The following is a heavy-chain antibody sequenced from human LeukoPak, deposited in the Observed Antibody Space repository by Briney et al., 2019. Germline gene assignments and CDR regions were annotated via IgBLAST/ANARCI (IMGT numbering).Heavy chain of an antibody. J-gene: IGHJ1*01. D-gene: IGHD3-22*01. CDR3: ARQGSSGYYKH. Sequence: ASETLSLTCTVSGGSISSYYWSWIRQPAGKGLEWIGRIYTSGVTNYTPSLKSRVTMSVDTSQNQFSLKLSSVTAANTAVYYCARQGSSGYYKHWGQGTLVTVSS. CDR1: GGSISSYY. V-gene: IGHV4-4*07. CDR2: IYTSGVT.